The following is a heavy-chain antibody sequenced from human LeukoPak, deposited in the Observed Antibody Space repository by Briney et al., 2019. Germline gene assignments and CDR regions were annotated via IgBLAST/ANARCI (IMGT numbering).Heavy chain of an antibody. CDR2: INPSGGST. D-gene: IGHD2-2*01. J-gene: IGHJ3*02. V-gene: IGHV1-46*01. CDR1: GYTFTSYY. Sequence: AASVKVSCKASGYTFTSYYMHWVRQAPGQGLEWMGIINPSGGSTSYAQKFQGRVTMTRDMSTSTVYMELSSLRSEDTAVYYCARDPIVVVPAAGRDLGDAFDIWGQGTMVTVSS. CDR3: ARDPIVVVPAAGRDLGDAFDI.